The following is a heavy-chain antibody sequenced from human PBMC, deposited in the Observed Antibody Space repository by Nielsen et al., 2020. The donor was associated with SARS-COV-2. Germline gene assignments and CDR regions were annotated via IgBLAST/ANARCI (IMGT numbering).Heavy chain of an antibody. Sequence: GESLKISCQGSGYRFDSYWIAWVRQMSGKGLEWMGLIYPADSHTTYSPSFQGQVTISVDKSVNTAYLRWSSLKASDTAIYYCARHGNDFGGNDLDYWGQGTLVTVSS. V-gene: IGHV5-51*01. CDR2: IYPADSHT. CDR3: ARHGNDFGGNDLDY. D-gene: IGHD4-23*01. J-gene: IGHJ4*02. CDR1: GYRFDSYW.